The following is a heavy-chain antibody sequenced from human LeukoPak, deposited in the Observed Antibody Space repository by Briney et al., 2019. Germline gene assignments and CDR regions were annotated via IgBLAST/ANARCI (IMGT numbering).Heavy chain of an antibody. V-gene: IGHV3-23*01. CDR2: ISGDGDYT. CDR1: GFTFSSYA. Sequence: GGSLRLSCAASGFTFSSYAMSWVRQAPGKGLEWVSAISGDGDYTYYAASVKGRFTISRDNSKNTLYLQMNSLRAEDTAVYYCAKDYISSGYRTFDHWGQGTLVTVSS. J-gene: IGHJ4*02. CDR3: AKDYISSGYRTFDH. D-gene: IGHD3-22*01.